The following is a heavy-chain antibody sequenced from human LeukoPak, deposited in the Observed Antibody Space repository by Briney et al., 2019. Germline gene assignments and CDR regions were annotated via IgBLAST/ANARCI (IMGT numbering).Heavy chain of an antibody. CDR3: SRWGTYSSSWLGAFDI. CDR1: GLIFDDYG. D-gene: IGHD6-13*01. Sequence: GGSLRLSCAASGLIFDDYGMTWVRQAPGKGLEWVSGINWSGSYTGYADSVKGRFTTSRDNARNSLHLQMNSLRAEDTAVYYCSRWGTYSSSWLGAFDIWGQGTMVTVSS. J-gene: IGHJ3*02. V-gene: IGHV3-20*04. CDR2: INWSGSYT.